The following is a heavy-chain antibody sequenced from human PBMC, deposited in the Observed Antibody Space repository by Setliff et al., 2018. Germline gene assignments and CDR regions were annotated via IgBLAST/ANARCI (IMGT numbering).Heavy chain of an antibody. D-gene: IGHD1-26*01. CDR2: MSPDSDRK. CDR1: GYIFTNHD. V-gene: IGHV1-8*01. Sequence: ASVKVSCKASGYIFTNHDINWVRQAPGQGLEWMGWMSPDSDRKASAQKFQGRVTMTRNNSISTFYMELSSLRSDDTAVYYCARGVGAVGDYWGQGTLVTSPQ. J-gene: IGHJ4*02. CDR3: ARGVGAVGDY.